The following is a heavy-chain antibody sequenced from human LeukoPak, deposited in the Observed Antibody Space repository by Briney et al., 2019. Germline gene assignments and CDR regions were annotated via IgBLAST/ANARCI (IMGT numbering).Heavy chain of an antibody. Sequence: ASVKVSCRASGYTSTSYYMHWVRQAPGQGLEWMGIINPSGGSTSYAQKFQGRVTMTRDTSTSTVYMELSSLRSEDTAVYYCARVQARNRYCSSTSCYTNWFDPWGQGTLVTVSS. CDR2: INPSGGST. J-gene: IGHJ5*02. CDR3: ARVQARNRYCSSTSCYTNWFDP. V-gene: IGHV1-46*01. CDR1: GYTSTSYY. D-gene: IGHD2-2*02.